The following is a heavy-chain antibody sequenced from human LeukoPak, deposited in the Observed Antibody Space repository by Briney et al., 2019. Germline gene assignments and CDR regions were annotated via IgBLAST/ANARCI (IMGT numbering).Heavy chain of an antibody. CDR1: GFTFSSYG. D-gene: IGHD5-18*01. V-gene: IGHV3-30*02. CDR3: AKPFRGYSYGN. Sequence: GGSLRLSCAASGFTFSSYGMHWVRQAPGKGLGWVAVIWYDGSNKYYADSVKGRFTISRDNSKNTLYLQMNSLRAEDTAVYYCAKPFRGYSYGNWGQGTLVTVSS. J-gene: IGHJ4*02. CDR2: IWYDGSNK.